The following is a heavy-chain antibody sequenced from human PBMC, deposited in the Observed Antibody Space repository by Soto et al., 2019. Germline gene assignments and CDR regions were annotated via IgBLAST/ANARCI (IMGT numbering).Heavy chain of an antibody. V-gene: IGHV3-23*01. J-gene: IGHJ6*02. Sequence: EVQLLESGGGLVQPGGSLRLSCAASGFTVSSYAMSWVRQAPGKGLEWVSDISGSDNSTYYADSVKGRFTISRDNSKNTLYLPMRSLRADDTAVYYCAPMGVWGQGTTVTVSS. CDR3: APMGV. CDR2: ISGSDNST. CDR1: GFTVSSYA.